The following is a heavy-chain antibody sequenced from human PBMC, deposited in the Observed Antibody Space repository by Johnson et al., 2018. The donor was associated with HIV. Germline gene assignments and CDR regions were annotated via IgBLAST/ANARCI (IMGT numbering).Heavy chain of an antibody. V-gene: IGHV3-30*19. Sequence: VQLVESGGGVVQPGGSLRLSCAASGFTFSTYGMHWVRQAPGKGLEWVAVTSYDGGNKYFADSVKGRFTISRDDSKNTLYLQMNSLKTEDTAVYYCSVDFGTAFDFWGQGTMVTVSS. CDR1: GFTFSTYG. J-gene: IGHJ3*01. D-gene: IGHD3-16*01. CDR2: TSYDGGNK. CDR3: SVDFGTAFDF.